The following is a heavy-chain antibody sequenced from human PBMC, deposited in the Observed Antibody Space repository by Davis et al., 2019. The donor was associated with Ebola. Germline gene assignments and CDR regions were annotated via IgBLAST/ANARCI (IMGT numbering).Heavy chain of an antibody. V-gene: IGHV3-7*03. J-gene: IGHJ4*02. D-gene: IGHD2-2*01. CDR3: ARDAVPAAQDY. CDR2: IRQDGGET. Sequence: GESLKISCAAASGFAFSIHWMTWVLQAPGKGLEWVANIRQDGGETYYADSVKGRFAISRDNAKNSLYLQMNSLRAEDTAIYYCARDAVPAAQDYWGQGTLVTVSS. CDR1: GFAFSIHW.